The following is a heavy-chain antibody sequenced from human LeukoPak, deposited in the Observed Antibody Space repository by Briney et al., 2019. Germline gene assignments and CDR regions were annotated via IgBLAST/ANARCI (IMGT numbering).Heavy chain of an antibody. CDR2: IGGSGGST. D-gene: IGHD2-15*01. J-gene: IGHJ4*02. Sequence: PPGGSLRLSCAASGFTFSSYAMSWVRQAPGKGLEWVSAIGGSGGSTYYADSVKGRYTISRDNSKNTLYLQMNSLRAEDTAVYYCAKDPPYCSGGSCRNYFDYWGQGTLVTVSS. V-gene: IGHV3-23*01. CDR3: AKDPPYCSGGSCRNYFDY. CDR1: GFTFSSYA.